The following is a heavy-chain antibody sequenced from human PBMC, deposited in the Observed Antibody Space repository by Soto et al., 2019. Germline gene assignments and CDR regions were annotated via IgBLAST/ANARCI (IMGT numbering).Heavy chain of an antibody. D-gene: IGHD3-10*01. V-gene: IGHV3-15*01. J-gene: IGHJ3*01. Sequence: EVQLVESGGGLVKPGGSLRLSCTASGFTFSHAYMSWVRQAPGRGLEWVGHIKSQSDGGTADYAAPVTGRFAITRDDSKNTLYLQMDRLKTEDAVVYYCTTFLWLGEAYRGRRFDVWGQGTMVTVSS. CDR2: IKSQSDGGTA. CDR3: TTFLWLGEAYRGRRFDV. CDR1: GFTFSHAY.